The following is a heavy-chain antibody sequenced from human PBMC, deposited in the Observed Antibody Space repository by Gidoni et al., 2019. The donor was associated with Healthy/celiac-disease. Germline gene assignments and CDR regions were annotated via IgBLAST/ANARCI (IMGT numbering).Heavy chain of an antibody. Sequence: QVQLVQSGAEVQKPGSPAKVSCKASGGTFSSYAISWVRQAPGQGLEWMVGIIPIFVTANYAQKFQGRVTITADESTSTAYMELSSLRSEDTAVYYCARANPTSQQQRAYGMDVWGQGTTVTVSS. CDR1: GGTFSSYA. CDR3: ARANPTSQQQRAYGMDV. J-gene: IGHJ6*02. CDR2: IIPIFVTA. D-gene: IGHD6-13*01. V-gene: IGHV1-69*01.